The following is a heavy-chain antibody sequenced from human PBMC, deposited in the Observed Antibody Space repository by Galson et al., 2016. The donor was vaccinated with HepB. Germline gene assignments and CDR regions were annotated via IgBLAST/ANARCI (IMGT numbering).Heavy chain of an antibody. Sequence: QSGAEVKKPGASVKVSCKASGYTFSRYPMHWVRQAPGQSLEWMGWINPGNGNAKYSQKFQGRVTITRDTTASTAYMEFSSLRSEDTAVYYCARNPDSHYYYYYYGLDVWGQGTTVTVSS. CDR2: INPGNGNA. CDR3: ARNPDSHYYYYYYGLDV. V-gene: IGHV1-3*01. D-gene: IGHD2-15*01. CDR1: GYTFSRYP. J-gene: IGHJ6*02.